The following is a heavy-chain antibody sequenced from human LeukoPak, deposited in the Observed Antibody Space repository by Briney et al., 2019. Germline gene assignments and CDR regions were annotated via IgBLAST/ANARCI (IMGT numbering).Heavy chain of an antibody. J-gene: IGHJ3*02. Sequence: GWIRQPPGKGLEWIGSIYYSGSTYYNPSLKSRVTISVDTSKNQSSLKLSSVTAADTAVYYCARAGYSGSYYFAFDIWGQGTMVTVSS. CDR2: IYYSGST. D-gene: IGHD1-26*01. CDR3: ARAGYSGSYYFAFDI. V-gene: IGHV4-39*07.